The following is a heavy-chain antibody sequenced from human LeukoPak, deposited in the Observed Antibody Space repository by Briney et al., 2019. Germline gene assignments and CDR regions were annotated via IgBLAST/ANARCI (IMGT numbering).Heavy chain of an antibody. J-gene: IGHJ4*02. V-gene: IGHV3-23*01. CDR2: ISGSGGST. CDR3: ASGGGWYKY. CDR1: GFTVRSYA. D-gene: IGHD6-19*01. Sequence: GGSLRLSCAGSGFTVRSYAMSWVRQAPGKGLEWVSAISGSGGSTYYADSVKGRFTISRDNSKNTLYLQMNSLRAEDTAVYYCASGGGWYKYWGQGTLVTVSS.